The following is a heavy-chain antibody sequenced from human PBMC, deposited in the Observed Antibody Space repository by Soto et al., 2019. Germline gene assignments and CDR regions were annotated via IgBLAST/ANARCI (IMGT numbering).Heavy chain of an antibody. J-gene: IGHJ2*01. CDR2: IYYSGST. V-gene: IGHV4-59*08. Sequence: SETLSLTCTVSGGSSSSYYWSWIRQPPGKGLEWIGYIYYSGSTNYNPSLKSRVTISVDTSKNQFSLKLSSVTAADTAVYYCARFNWYFDLWGRGTLVTVS. CDR1: GGSSSSYY. CDR3: ARFNWYFDL.